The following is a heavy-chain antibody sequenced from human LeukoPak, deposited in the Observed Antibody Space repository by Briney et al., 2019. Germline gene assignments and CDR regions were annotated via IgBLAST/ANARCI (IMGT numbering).Heavy chain of an antibody. J-gene: IGHJ4*02. CDR2: ISYDGSNK. V-gene: IGHV3-30*09. D-gene: IGHD4-11*01. CDR1: GFTFSSYA. CDR3: AKDIGRTTVPS. Sequence: GGSLRLSCAASGFTFSSYAMHWVRQAPGKGLEWVAVISYDGSNKYYADSVKGRFAISRDNSKNTLYLQMNSLRAEDTAVYYCAKDIGRTTVPSWGQGTLVTVSS.